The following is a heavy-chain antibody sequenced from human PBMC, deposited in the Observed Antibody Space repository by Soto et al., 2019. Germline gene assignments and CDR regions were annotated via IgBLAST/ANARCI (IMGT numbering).Heavy chain of an antibody. V-gene: IGHV3-7*01. Sequence: QPGGSLRLSCAASGFTFSSYWMSWVRQAPGKGLEWVANIKQDGSEKYYVDSVKGRFTISRDNAKNSLYLQMNSLRAEDTAVYYCARSPTDKKGRAVADYWGQGTLVTVSS. CDR1: GFTFSSYW. CDR3: ARSPTDKKGRAVADY. CDR2: IKQDGSEK. J-gene: IGHJ4*02. D-gene: IGHD6-19*01.